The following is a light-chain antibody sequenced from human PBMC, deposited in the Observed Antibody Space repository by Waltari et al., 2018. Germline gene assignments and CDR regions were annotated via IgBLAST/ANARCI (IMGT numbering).Light chain of an antibody. CDR2: GNS. CDR1: SAHRGAGYD. V-gene: IGLV1-40*01. J-gene: IGLJ3*02. CDR3: QSYDSSLSGPNWV. Sequence: QSVLTQPPSVSGAPGQRVTISCTGSSAHRGAGYDVHWYQQLPGTAPKLLIYGNSNRPSGVPDRFSGSKSGTSASLAITGLQAEDEADYYCQSYDSSLSGPNWVFGGGTKLTVL.